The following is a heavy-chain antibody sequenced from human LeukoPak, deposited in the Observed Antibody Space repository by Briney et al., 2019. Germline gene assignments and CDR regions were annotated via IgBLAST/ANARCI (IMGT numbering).Heavy chain of an antibody. Sequence: GESLKISCKGSGYIFSDFWIVWVRQMPGQGLEWMGIIYPGDSDTRYSPSFQGQVTISADKSISTAYLQWSSLKASDTAMYYCARQKPGIAVAVAAFDIWGQGTMVTVSS. CDR2: IYPGDSDT. J-gene: IGHJ3*02. CDR1: GYIFSDFW. CDR3: ARQKPGIAVAVAAFDI. V-gene: IGHV5-51*01. D-gene: IGHD6-19*01.